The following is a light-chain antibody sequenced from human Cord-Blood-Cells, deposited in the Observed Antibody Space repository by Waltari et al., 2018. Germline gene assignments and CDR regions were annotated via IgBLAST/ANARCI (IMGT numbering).Light chain of an antibody. V-gene: IGLV2-14*01. CDR2: DVS. CDR1: SSDLGGYNS. Sequence: QSALTQPASVSGSPGQSITISCTGTSSDLGGYNSVSWYQQHPGKAPKLMIYDVSKRPSGVSNRFSGSKSGNTASLTISGLQAEDEADYYCSSYTSSSTYVFGTGTKVTVL. J-gene: IGLJ1*01. CDR3: SSYTSSSTYV.